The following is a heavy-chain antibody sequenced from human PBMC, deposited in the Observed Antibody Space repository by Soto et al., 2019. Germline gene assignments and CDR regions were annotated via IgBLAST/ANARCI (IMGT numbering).Heavy chain of an antibody. CDR3: ARGPDYIDGWRTFDL. CDR1: DDSFRGAEYY. D-gene: IGHD6-19*01. CDR2: TYYNGDT. J-gene: IGHJ4*02. V-gene: IGHV4-61*08. Sequence: SETLSLTCTVSDDSFRGAEYYWSWIRQPLGKGPEWIGYTYYNGDTKYNPALRSRVTMSEDTSKNQFSLRLSSVTAADTAVYFCARGPDYIDGWRTFDLWGRGILVTVSS.